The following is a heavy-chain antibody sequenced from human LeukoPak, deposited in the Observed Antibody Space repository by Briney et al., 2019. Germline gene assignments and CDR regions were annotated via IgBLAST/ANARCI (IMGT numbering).Heavy chain of an antibody. CDR2: ISSSGSTI. CDR3: ASGAKNYESSGYYDQYDY. V-gene: IGHV3-11*04. CDR1: GFTFSNYY. D-gene: IGHD3-22*01. Sequence: PGESLRLSCAVSGFTFSNYYMSWIRQAPGKGLEWVSYISSSGSTIYYAYSVKGRFTISRDNAKNSLYLQMNSLRAEDTAVYYCASGAKNYESSGYYDQYDYWGQGTLVTVSS. J-gene: IGHJ4*02.